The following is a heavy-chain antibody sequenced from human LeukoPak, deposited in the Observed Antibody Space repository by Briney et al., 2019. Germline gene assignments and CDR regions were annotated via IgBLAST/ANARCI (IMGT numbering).Heavy chain of an antibody. D-gene: IGHD3-22*01. V-gene: IGHV3-74*01. CDR1: GFTFSSYW. CDR3: ARVSDNSGYYHFHY. J-gene: IGHJ4*02. CDR2: INSDGSST. Sequence: GGSLRLSCAASGFTFSSYWMHWVRQAPGKGLVWVSRINSDGSSTSYADSVKGRFTISRDNAKNTLYLQMNSLRAEDTAVYYCARVSDNSGYYHFHYWGQGTLVTVSS.